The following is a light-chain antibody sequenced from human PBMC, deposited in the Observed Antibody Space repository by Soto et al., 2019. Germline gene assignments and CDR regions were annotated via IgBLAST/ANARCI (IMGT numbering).Light chain of an antibody. Sequence: QSALTQPASVSGSPGQSITISCTGTSSDVGGYNYVSWYQQHPGTAPKLMIYDVSNRPSGVSNRFSGSKSGNTASLTISGLQAADEADYYCSSYTSSSTDVFGTGTKLTVL. CDR2: DVS. J-gene: IGLJ1*01. CDR3: SSYTSSSTDV. CDR1: SSDVGGYNY. V-gene: IGLV2-14*01.